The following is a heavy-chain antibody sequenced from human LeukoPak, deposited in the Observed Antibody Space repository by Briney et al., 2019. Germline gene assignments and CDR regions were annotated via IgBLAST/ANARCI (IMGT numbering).Heavy chain of an antibody. CDR2: IKQDGSEK. J-gene: IGHJ5*02. Sequence: PGGSLRLSCAASGFTFSSYWMSWVRQAPGKGLEWVANIKQDGSEKYYVDSVKGRFTISRDNAKNSLYLQMNSLRAEDTAVYYCARDPDCGSTSCYIGPYNWFDPWGQGTLVTVSS. CDR3: ARDPDCGSTSCYIGPYNWFDP. V-gene: IGHV3-7*01. D-gene: IGHD2-2*02. CDR1: GFTFSSYW.